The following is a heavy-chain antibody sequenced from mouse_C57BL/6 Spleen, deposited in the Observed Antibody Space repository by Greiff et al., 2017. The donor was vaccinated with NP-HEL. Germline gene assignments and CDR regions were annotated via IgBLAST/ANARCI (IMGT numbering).Heavy chain of an antibody. CDR2: INPNYGTT. J-gene: IGHJ3*01. D-gene: IGHD2-3*01. Sequence: EVQLQQSGPELVKPGASVKISCKASGYSFTDYNMNWVKQSNGKSLEWIGVINPNYGTTSYNQKFKGKATLTVDQSSRTTYLELTSLTSEDSAVYYCARWEGWFSFAYWGQGNLVTVSA. V-gene: IGHV1-39*01. CDR3: ARWEGWFSFAY. CDR1: GYSFTDYN.